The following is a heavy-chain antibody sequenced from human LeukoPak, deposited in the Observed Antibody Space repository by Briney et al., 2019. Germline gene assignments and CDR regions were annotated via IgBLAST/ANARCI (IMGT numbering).Heavy chain of an antibody. D-gene: IGHD6-19*01. CDR1: GYSISGGYY. J-gene: IGHJ5*02. CDR3: ARPLSGRNWFDP. Sequence: PSETLSLTCTVSGYSISGGYYWGWIRQPPGKGLEWIGSIYHSGSTYYNPSLKSRVTISVDTSKNQFSLKLSSVTAADTAVYYCARPLSGRNWFDPWGQGTLVTVSS. CDR2: IYHSGST. V-gene: IGHV4-38-2*02.